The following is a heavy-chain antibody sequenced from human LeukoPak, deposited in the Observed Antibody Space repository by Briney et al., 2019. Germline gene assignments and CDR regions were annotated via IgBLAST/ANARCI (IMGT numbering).Heavy chain of an antibody. CDR1: GYPFNVFG. J-gene: IGHJ3*02. Sequence: GASVKVSCKATGYPFNVFGITWVRQAPGQGPEWMGWINTFNGDTNYAQKVQGRVTLTADTSTTTAYMELRRLRSDDTAVYYCARYQRKYDAFDIWGQGTMVTVSS. CDR2: INTFNGDT. CDR3: ARYQRKYDAFDI. V-gene: IGHV1-18*01.